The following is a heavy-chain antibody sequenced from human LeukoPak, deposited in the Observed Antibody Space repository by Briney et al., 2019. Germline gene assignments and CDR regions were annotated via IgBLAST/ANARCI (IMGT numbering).Heavy chain of an antibody. V-gene: IGHV1-8*02. Sequence: GASVKVSCKASGHTFTSYDINWVRQATGQGLEWMGWMNPNSGNTAYAQKFQGRVTMTRDTSISTAYMELSRLRSDDTAVYYCARVPLYYDFWSGSSFGDYWGQGTLVTVSS. CDR2: MNPNSGNT. D-gene: IGHD3-3*01. CDR3: ARVPLYYDFWSGSSFGDY. J-gene: IGHJ4*02. CDR1: GHTFTSYD.